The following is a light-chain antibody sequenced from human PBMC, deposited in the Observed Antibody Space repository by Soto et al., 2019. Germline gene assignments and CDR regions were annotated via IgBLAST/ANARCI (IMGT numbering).Light chain of an antibody. CDR3: GTWASSLSAVV. Sequence: QSVLTQPPSVSAAPGQKVTISCSGSSSNIGNNYVSWYQQLPGTAPKLLIYENNKRPSGIPDRFSGAKSGTSATLGITGLQTGDEADCYCGTWASSLSAVVFGGGTQGTVL. V-gene: IGLV1-51*02. J-gene: IGLJ2*01. CDR2: ENN. CDR1: SSNIGNNY.